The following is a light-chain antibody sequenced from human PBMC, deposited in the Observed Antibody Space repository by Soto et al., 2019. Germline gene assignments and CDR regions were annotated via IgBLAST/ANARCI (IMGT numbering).Light chain of an antibody. CDR3: QQYYSNPWT. V-gene: IGKV4-1*01. CDR1: QSVLYSSNNKNY. Sequence: VMTQSPDSLAVSLGERVTINCKSSQSVLYSSNNKNYLAWFQQKPGQPPKLLIYWASTRESGVPDRFSGSGYGTEFTLTISSLQAADVALYFCQQYYSNPWTFGHGTRVEIK. J-gene: IGKJ1*01. CDR2: WAS.